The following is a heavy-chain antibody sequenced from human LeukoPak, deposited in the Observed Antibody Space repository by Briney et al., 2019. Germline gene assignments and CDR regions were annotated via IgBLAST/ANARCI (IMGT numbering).Heavy chain of an antibody. V-gene: IGHV3-21*01. CDR2: ISSSSGFI. CDR1: GFSFSSYS. Sequence: PGGSLRLSCAASGFSFSSYSMNWVRQAPGKGLEWVSSISSSSGFIYYADSVKGRFTISRDNAKNSLYLQMNSLRAEDTAVYYCARGSAGEGDYWGQGTLVTVSS. D-gene: IGHD2-21*01. CDR3: ARGSAGEGDY. J-gene: IGHJ4*02.